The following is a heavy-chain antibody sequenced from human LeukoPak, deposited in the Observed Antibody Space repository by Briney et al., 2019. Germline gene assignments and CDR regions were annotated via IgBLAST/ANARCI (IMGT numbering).Heavy chain of an antibody. CDR2: INHRGST. CDR1: VGSISSYY. J-gene: IGHJ3*02. V-gene: IGHV4-34*01. Sequence: SETLSLTCTVSVGSISSYYWSWIRQPPGKGLEWIGEINHRGSTNYNTSLKSRVTISVDTSKNQFSLKLSSVTAADTAVYYCARGIAARRSYAFDIWGQGTMVTVSS. CDR3: ARGIAARRSYAFDI. D-gene: IGHD6-6*01.